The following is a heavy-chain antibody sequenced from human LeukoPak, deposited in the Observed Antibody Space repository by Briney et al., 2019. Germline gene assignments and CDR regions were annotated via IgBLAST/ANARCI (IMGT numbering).Heavy chain of an antibody. V-gene: IGHV4-34*01. J-gene: IGHJ2*01. D-gene: IGHD5-18*01. CDR1: GGSISSYY. Sequence: SETLSLTCTVSGGSISSYYWSWIRQPPGKGLEWIGEINHSGSTNYNPSLKSRVTISVDTSKNQFSLKLSSVTAADTAVYYCARHREWIQLWKTYWYFDLWGRGTLVTVSS. CDR3: ARHREWIQLWKTYWYFDL. CDR2: INHSGST.